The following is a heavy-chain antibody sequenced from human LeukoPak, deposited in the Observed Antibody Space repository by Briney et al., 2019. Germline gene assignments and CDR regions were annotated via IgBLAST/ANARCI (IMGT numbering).Heavy chain of an antibody. V-gene: IGHV4-38-2*02. D-gene: IGHD6-13*01. CDR2: IYHSGST. CDR3: ARVVKQQLSAYYYGMDV. Sequence: SETLSLTCTVSGYSISSGYYWGWIRQPPGKGLEWIGSIYHSGSTYYNPSLKSRVTISVDTSKNQFSLKLSSVTAADTAVYYCARVVKQQLSAYYYGMDVWGQGTTVTVSS. CDR1: GYSISSGYY. J-gene: IGHJ6*02.